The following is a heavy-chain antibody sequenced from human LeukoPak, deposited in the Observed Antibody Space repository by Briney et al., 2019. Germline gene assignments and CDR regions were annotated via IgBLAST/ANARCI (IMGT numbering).Heavy chain of an antibody. Sequence: PSETLSLTCAVYGGSFSGYYWSWIRQPPGKGLEWIGEINHNGNTNYNPSLKSRVTISVDTSKSQFSLKVSSVTAADSAVYYCARWPRERNRITVTNYYYYMDVWGRGTTVTVSS. CDR3: ARWPRERNRITVTNYYYYMDV. D-gene: IGHD4-11*01. J-gene: IGHJ6*03. CDR1: GGSFSGYY. CDR2: INHNGNT. V-gene: IGHV4-34*01.